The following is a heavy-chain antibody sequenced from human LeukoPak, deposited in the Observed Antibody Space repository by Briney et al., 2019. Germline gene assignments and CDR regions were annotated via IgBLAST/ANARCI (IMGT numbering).Heavy chain of an antibody. V-gene: IGHV3-48*04. CDR1: GFTFSSYG. Sequence: GGSLRLSCAASGFTFSSYGMHWARQAPGKGLEWGSYISSSSSTIYYADSVKGRFTISRDNAKNSLYLQMNSLRAEDTAVYYCARPAHFDAFDIWGQGTMVTVSS. CDR3: ARPAHFDAFDI. D-gene: IGHD3-3*02. CDR2: ISSSSSTI. J-gene: IGHJ3*02.